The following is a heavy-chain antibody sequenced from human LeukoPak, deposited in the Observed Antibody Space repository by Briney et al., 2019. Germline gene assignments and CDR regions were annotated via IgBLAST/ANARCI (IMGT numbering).Heavy chain of an antibody. J-gene: IGHJ3*02. CDR3: ARTGGRKWTHRGPFDI. V-gene: IGHV1-69*06. CDR1: GGTFSSYA. D-gene: IGHD1-14*01. Sequence: EASVKVSCKASGGTFSSYAISWVRQAPGQGLEWMGRIIPIFGTANYAQKFQGRVTITADKSTSTAYMELSSLRSEDTAVYYCARTGGRKWTHRGPFDIWGHGTMVTVSS. CDR2: IIPIFGTA.